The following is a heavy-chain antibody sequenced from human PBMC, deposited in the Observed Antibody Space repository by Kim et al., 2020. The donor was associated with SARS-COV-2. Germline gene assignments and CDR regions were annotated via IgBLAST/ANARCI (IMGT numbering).Heavy chain of an antibody. V-gene: IGHV3-30*18. Sequence: GGSLRLSCAASGFNFSSHIMHWVRQAPGKGLGWVAVTSYDERSKYYAGSVKGRFTISRDNSKNVLYLQMNSVRGEDTAVYYCAKESNAFDIWGRGTMVTVSS. CDR2: TSYDERSK. CDR1: GFNFSSHI. J-gene: IGHJ3*02. CDR3: AKESNAFDI.